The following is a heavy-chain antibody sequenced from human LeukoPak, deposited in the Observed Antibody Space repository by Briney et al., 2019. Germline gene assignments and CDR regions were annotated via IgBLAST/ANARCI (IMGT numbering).Heavy chain of an antibody. Sequence: PGGSLRLSCAASGFTFSSYWMSWVRQAPGKGLEWVANIKQDGSEKYYVDSVKGRFTISRDNAKNTLYLQMNSLRAEDTAVYYCAELGITMIGGVWGKGTTVTISS. CDR1: GFTFSSYW. CDR3: AELGITMIGGV. V-gene: IGHV3-7*01. D-gene: IGHD3-10*02. CDR2: IKQDGSEK. J-gene: IGHJ6*04.